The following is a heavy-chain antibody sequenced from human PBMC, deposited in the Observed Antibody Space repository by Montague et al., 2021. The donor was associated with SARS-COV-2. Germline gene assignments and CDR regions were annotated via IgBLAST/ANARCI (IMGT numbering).Heavy chain of an antibody. D-gene: IGHD3-3*01. V-gene: IGHV4-31*03. CDR3: ARVQRITIFGVVTYFDY. J-gene: IGHJ4*02. CDR2: INYSGST. Sequence: TLSLTCTVSGGSISSGGYYWSWIRQHPGKGLEWIGYINYSGSTYYNPSLKSRVTISVDTSKNQFSLKLSSVTAADTAVYYCARVQRITIFGVVTYFDYWGQGTLVTVSS. CDR1: GGSISSGGYY.